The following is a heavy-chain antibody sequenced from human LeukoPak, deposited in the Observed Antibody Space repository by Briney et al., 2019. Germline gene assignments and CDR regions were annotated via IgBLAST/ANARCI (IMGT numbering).Heavy chain of an antibody. CDR3: ARLRGIAVGDWTVYFDL. V-gene: IGHV4-59*08. Sequence: SETLSLTCTVSGGSISSYYWSWIRQPPGKGLEWIGYIYYSGSTNYNPSLKSRVTISVDTSKNQFSLKLSSVTAADTAVYYCARLRGIAVGDWTVYFDLWGRGTLVTVSS. J-gene: IGHJ2*01. CDR2: IYYSGST. CDR1: GGSISSYY. D-gene: IGHD6-19*01.